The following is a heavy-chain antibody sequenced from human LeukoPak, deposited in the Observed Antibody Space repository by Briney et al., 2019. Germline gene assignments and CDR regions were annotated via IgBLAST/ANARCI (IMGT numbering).Heavy chain of an antibody. CDR2: IYPGDSDT. J-gene: IGHJ4*02. Sequence: GESLKISCKGSGYSFTSYWIGWVRQMPGKGLEWMGIIYPGDSDTRYSPFFQGQVTISADKSISTAYLQWSSLKASDTAMYYCARRLRYFAWLLPDYFDCWGQGTLVTVSS. CDR3: ARRLRYFAWLLPDYFDC. CDR1: GYSFTSYW. D-gene: IGHD3-9*01. V-gene: IGHV5-51*01.